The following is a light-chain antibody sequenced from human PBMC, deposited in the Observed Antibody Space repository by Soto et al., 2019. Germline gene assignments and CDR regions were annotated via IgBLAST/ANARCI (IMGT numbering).Light chain of an antibody. V-gene: IGKV1-5*03. CDR3: QQYDSYSPYT. J-gene: IGKJ2*01. Sequence: DIQMTQFPPTLSASIGDRVTITCRASQTISSSLAWYQQKPGKAPKLLIYKASTLETGVPSTFSGSGSGTEFTLSISILQPDDFATYYCQQYDSYSPYTFGHGTRLEL. CDR1: QTISSS. CDR2: KAS.